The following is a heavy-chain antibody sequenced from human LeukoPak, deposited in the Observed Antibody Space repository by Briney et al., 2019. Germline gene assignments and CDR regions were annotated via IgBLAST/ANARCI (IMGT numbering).Heavy chain of an antibody. D-gene: IGHD4-17*01. CDR3: ARHDLSPVTTPFDY. V-gene: IGHV4-39*01. J-gene: IGHJ4*02. Sequence: SSETLSLTCTVSGGSISSSNYYWGWIRQPPGKGLEWIGSIYYSGSTYYNPSLKSRVTISVDTSKNQFSLKLSSVTAADTAVYYCARHDLSPVTTPFDYWGQGTLVTVSS. CDR2: IYYSGST. CDR1: GGSISSSNYY.